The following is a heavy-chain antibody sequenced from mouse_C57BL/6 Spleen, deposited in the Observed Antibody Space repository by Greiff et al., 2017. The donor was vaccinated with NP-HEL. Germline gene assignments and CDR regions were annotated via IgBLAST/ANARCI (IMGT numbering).Heavy chain of an antibody. D-gene: IGHD1-1*01. V-gene: IGHV14-2*01. CDR2: IDPEDGET. Sequence: EVQLQQSGAELVKPGASVKLSCTASGFNIKDYYMHWVKQRTEQGLEWIRRIDPEDGETKYAPKFQGKATITADTASNTAYLQLSSLTSEDTAVYYCARRSDYYGSSYDYFDYWGQGTTLTVSS. CDR1: GFNIKDYY. J-gene: IGHJ2*01. CDR3: ARRSDYYGSSYDYFDY.